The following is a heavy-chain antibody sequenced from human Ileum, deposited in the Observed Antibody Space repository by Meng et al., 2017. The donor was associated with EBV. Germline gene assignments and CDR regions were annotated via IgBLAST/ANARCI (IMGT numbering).Heavy chain of an antibody. D-gene: IGHD3-10*01. Sequence: QVELEESGPGLVKPSHTLSLTCTVSGGSISSGGYYWSWIRQHPGKGLEWIGYIHSSGSTYYNPSLRSRLTISVDTSKNQFSLKLSSVTAADTAVYYCARASYGSGSPLGESWFDPWGQGTLVTVSS. V-gene: IGHV4-31*03. CDR3: ARASYGSGSPLGESWFDP. CDR1: GGSISSGGYY. J-gene: IGHJ5*02. CDR2: IHSSGST.